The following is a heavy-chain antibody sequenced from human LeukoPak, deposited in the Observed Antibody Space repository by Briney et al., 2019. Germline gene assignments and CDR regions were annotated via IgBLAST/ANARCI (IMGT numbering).Heavy chain of an antibody. D-gene: IGHD3-22*01. Sequence: GGSLRLSCAASGFSFSSYVMHGVRQAPGKGLEWVAFIRYDGSNKYYVDSVKGQFSISRDNSKNTLYLQMNSLRAEETAVCYCAKDPRRPYYYDSSGYAFDIWGQGTMVTVSS. CDR2: IRYDGSNK. CDR3: AKDPRRPYYYDSSGYAFDI. CDR1: GFSFSSYV. V-gene: IGHV3-30*02. J-gene: IGHJ3*02.